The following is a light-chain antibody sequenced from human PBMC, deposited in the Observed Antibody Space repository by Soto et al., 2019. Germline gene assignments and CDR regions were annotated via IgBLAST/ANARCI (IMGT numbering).Light chain of an antibody. CDR1: SSNIGAGFD. CDR2: DND. V-gene: IGLV1-40*01. J-gene: IGLJ2*01. CDR3: QSYDNSLSGVV. Sequence: QSVLTQPPSVSGAPGQRIIISCTGSSSNIGAGFDVHWYQHRPGTAPKLLVYDNDNRPSGLPARFSDSRSGTSASLAITSLQADDEADYYCQSYDNSLSGVVFGGGTKLTVL.